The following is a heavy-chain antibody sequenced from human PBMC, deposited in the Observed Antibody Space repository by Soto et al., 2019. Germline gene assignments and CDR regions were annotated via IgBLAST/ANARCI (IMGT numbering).Heavy chain of an antibody. CDR2: MNPNSGNN. D-gene: IGHD2-2*01. J-gene: IGHJ6*02. CDR3: AGGSPAAPGSGFYYYGMDV. CDR1: GYTFTRYD. V-gene: IGHV1-8*01. Sequence: ASVKVSCKASGYTFTRYDINWVRQATGQGLEWMGWMNPNSGNNGYAQKFQGRVTMTRNTSIRKAYMERSSLRYADTGVYYWAGGSPAAPGSGFYYYGMDVWGQGTKVTVSS.